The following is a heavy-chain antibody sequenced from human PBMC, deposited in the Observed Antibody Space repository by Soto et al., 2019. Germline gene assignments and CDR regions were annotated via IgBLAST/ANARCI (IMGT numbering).Heavy chain of an antibody. Sequence: GASVKVSCKASGYTFTGYYMHWVRQAPGQVLEWMGWINPNSGGTNYAQKFQGWVTMTRDTSISTAYMELSRLRSDDTAVYYCARGGWGTYYDFWSGYYAYDYWGQGTLVTVSS. V-gene: IGHV1-2*04. CDR3: ARGGWGTYYDFWSGYYAYDY. CDR1: GYTFTGYY. D-gene: IGHD3-3*01. J-gene: IGHJ4*02. CDR2: INPNSGGT.